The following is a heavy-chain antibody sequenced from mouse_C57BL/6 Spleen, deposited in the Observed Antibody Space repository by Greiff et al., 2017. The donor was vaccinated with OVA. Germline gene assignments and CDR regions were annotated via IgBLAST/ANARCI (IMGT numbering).Heavy chain of an antibody. D-gene: IGHD2-4*01. CDR3: ARGDYDGGYAMDY. CDR2: IYPGDGDT. V-gene: IGHV1-82*01. CDR1: GYAFSSSW. J-gene: IGHJ4*01. Sequence: QVKLQQSGPELVKPGASVKISCKASGYAFSSSWLNWVKQRPGKGLEWIGRIYPGDGDTNYNGKFKGKATLTADKSSSTAYMQLSSLTSEDSAVYYCARGDYDGGYAMDYWGQGTTVTVSS.